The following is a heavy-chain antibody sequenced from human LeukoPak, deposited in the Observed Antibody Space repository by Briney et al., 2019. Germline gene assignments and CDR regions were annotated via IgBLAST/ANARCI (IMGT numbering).Heavy chain of an antibody. Sequence: GGSLRLSCAASGFTFSSYAMSWVRQAPGKGLEWVSAISGSGGSTYYADSVKGRFTISRDNSKNTLYLQMNSLRAEDTAVYYYAKRPAGTGIVDYWGQGTLVTVSS. D-gene: IGHD1-1*01. CDR2: ISGSGGST. CDR1: GFTFSSYA. CDR3: AKRPAGTGIVDY. J-gene: IGHJ4*02. V-gene: IGHV3-23*01.